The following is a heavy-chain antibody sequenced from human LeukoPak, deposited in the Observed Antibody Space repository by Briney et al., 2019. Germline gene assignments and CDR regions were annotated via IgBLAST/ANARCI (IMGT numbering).Heavy chain of an antibody. Sequence: ASVGVPCKASGYTFIGYYMHWVRQAPGQALEWMGWINPNGGAINYAQKFQGRVTLTRDTSRNTAYMEINRLTSDDTAVYYCVKPSRGPYYWFDLWGQGTLVTVSS. V-gene: IGHV1-2*02. CDR3: VKPSRGPYYWFDL. J-gene: IGHJ5*02. CDR2: INPNGGAI. CDR1: GYTFIGYY. D-gene: IGHD1-1*01.